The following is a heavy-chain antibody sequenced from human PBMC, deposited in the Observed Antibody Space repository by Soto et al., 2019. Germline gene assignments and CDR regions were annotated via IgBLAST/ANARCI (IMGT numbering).Heavy chain of an antibody. CDR3: ARDSPYNDFWRSIMEVYHYGLDV. CDR2: INVYKGDT. J-gene: IGHJ6*02. CDR1: GYSFSNYA. V-gene: IGHV1-18*01. Sequence: QVQLVQSGGEVKKPGASVKVSCKASGYSFSNYAISWVRQAPGQGLEWMGWINVYKGDTKYSQKFQDRANVTTGTSTSTAYMEFRSLRSDDTGVYSCARDSPYNDFWRSIMEVYHYGLDVWGQGTTVSVSS. D-gene: IGHD3-3*01.